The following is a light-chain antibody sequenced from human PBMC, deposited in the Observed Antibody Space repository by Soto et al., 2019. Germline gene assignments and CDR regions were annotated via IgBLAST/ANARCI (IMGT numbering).Light chain of an antibody. CDR2: DAS. CDR1: QSVTNY. Sequence: EIVLTQSPATLSLSPGERATLSCRASQSVTNYLAWYQQKPGQAPRLLIYDASNRATGIPARFSGSGSGTDFTHTISSLEPEDIAVYYCQQRSNWPSITFGQGTRLEIK. CDR3: QQRSNWPSIT. J-gene: IGKJ5*01. V-gene: IGKV3-11*01.